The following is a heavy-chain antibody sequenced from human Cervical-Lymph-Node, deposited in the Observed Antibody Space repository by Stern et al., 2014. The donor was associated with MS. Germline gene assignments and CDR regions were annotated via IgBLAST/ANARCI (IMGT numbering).Heavy chain of an antibody. J-gene: IGHJ4*02. CDR2: INAGNDNT. CDR1: GYTLTDYA. Sequence: QVQLVQSGAEAKKPGASVKVSCKASGYTLTDYAIHWMRQAPGQRLEWMGWINAGNDNTKYSQRFQGRVTINRDTSASTGYMELSSLRPEDTAVYYCARGQHSGSYLMDDWGQGTLVTVSS. V-gene: IGHV1-3*01. D-gene: IGHD1-26*01. CDR3: ARGQHSGSYLMDD.